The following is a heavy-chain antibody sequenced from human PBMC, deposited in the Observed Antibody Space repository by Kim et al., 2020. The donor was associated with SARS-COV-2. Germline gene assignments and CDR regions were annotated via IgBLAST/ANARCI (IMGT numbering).Heavy chain of an antibody. CDR1: GFTFSSYG. D-gene: IGHD4-17*01. CDR3: AIRGSNYGAYNY. Sequence: GGSLRLSCAGSGFTFSSYGMSWVRQAPGKGLEWVSAISHTGDITDYADSMKGRFTISRDNSKNTLYLQMNSLRADDTVLYYCAIRGSNYGAYNYSGQGTLVTVSS. CDR2: ISHTGDIT. J-gene: IGHJ4*02. V-gene: IGHV3-23*01.